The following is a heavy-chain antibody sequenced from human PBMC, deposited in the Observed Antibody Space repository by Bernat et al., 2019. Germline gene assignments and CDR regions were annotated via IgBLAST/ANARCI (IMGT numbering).Heavy chain of an antibody. D-gene: IGHD3-22*01. CDR1: GGSISSSSYY. V-gene: IGHV4-39*01. J-gene: IGHJ4*01. Sequence: QLQLQESGPGLVKPSETLSLTCTVSGGSISSSSYYWGWIRQPPGKGLEWIGSIYYSGSTYYNPSLKSRVTISVDTSKNQFSLKLSSVTAADTAVYYCASHMIVVVYFDYWGQGTLVTGCS. CDR3: ASHMIVVVYFDY. CDR2: IYYSGST.